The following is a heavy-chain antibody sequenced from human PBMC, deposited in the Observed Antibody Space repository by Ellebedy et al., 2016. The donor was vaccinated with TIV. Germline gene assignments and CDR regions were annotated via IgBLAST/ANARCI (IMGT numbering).Heavy chain of an antibody. J-gene: IGHJ4*02. CDR1: GFTFSRYA. Sequence: GESLKIPCAAPGFTFSRYAMSWVRQAPGKGLEWVSAISASGGSTHYRDSVKVRLSISRDNSKNRLYLQMNILRAEDTATYYCAKVGHDQGDYGLSYFDHWGQGTLVTVSS. D-gene: IGHD4-17*01. V-gene: IGHV3-23*02. CDR3: AKVGHDQGDYGLSYFDH. CDR2: ISASGGST.